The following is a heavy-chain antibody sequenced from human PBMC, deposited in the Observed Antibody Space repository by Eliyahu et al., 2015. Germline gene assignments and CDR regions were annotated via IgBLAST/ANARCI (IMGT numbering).Heavy chain of an antibody. CDR3: ARVALSPQQLENEDWYFDL. V-gene: IGHV3-74*01. D-gene: IGHD6-13*01. Sequence: EVQLVESGGGLVQPGGSLRXSCAASGFTFSSXXMXWVRQAPGKGLGWVPRINSDGSSTSYADSVKGRFTISRDNAKNTLYLQMNSLRAEDTAVYYCARVALSPQQLENEDWYFDLWGRGTLVTVSS. CDR1: GFTFSSXX. CDR2: INSDGSST. J-gene: IGHJ2*01.